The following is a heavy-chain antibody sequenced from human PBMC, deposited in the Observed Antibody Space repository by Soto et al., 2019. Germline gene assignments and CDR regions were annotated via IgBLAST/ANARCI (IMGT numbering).Heavy chain of an antibody. Sequence: GGSLRLSCAASGFTFSSYAMHWVRQAPGKGLEWVAVISYDGSNKYYADSVKGRFTISRDNSKNTLYLQMNSLRAEDTAVYYCARGGFSPFGSAFDYWGQGTLVTLSS. J-gene: IGHJ4*02. CDR2: ISYDGSNK. CDR3: ARGGFSPFGSAFDY. CDR1: GFTFSSYA. D-gene: IGHD2-15*01. V-gene: IGHV3-30-3*01.